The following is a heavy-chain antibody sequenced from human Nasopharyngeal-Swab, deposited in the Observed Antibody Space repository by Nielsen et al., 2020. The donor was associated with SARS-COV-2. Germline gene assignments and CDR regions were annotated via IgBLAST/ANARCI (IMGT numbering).Heavy chain of an antibody. D-gene: IGHD1-26*01. CDR2: ISYDGSNK. CDR3: AKDAGASRYFDY. J-gene: IGHJ4*02. V-gene: IGHV3-30*18. CDR1: GFTFSSYG. Sequence: GESLKISCAASGFTFSSYGMHWVRQASGKGLEWVAVISYDGSNKYYADSVKGRFTISRDNSKNTLYLQMNSLRAEDTAVYYCAKDAGASRYFDYWGQGTLVTVSS.